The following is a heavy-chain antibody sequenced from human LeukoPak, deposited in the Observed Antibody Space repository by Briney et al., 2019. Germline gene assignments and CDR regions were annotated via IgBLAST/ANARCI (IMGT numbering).Heavy chain of an antibody. CDR1: GFTLSSYE. CDR2: ISWDGGTT. V-gene: IGHV3-43*01. D-gene: IGHD3-3*01. CDR3: AKDTGLRWSQYYFDN. J-gene: IGHJ4*02. Sequence: GGSLRLSCTASGFTLSSYEMSWIRQAPGKGLEWVSLISWDGGTTYYTDSVKGRFTISRDNSKNSLDLQMNSLRTEDTALYYCAKDTGLRWSQYYFDNWGQGTLVTVSS.